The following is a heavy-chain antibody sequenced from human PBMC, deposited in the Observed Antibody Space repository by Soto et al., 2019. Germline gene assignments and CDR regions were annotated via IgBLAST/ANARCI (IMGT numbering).Heavy chain of an antibody. D-gene: IGHD4-17*01. CDR3: ARTYGDCFDY. CDR1: GGSIRSYY. Sequence: QMQLQESGPGLVKPSETLSLTCTDSGGSIRSYYWSWIRQPPGKGLEWIGNIYYSGSTKYNPSLTSRATSSVDTSKNQFSLKLRSVTAADTAVYYCARTYGDCFDYWGQGTLVTVSS. V-gene: IGHV4-59*01. CDR2: IYYSGST. J-gene: IGHJ4*02.